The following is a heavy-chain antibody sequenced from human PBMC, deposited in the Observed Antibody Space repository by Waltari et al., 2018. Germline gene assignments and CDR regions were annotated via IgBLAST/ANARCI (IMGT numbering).Heavy chain of an antibody. D-gene: IGHD2-8*02. CDR3: ARGPHCTGSVCPRGRAFDI. Sequence: QVQLVESGGGVVQPGRSLRLSCAASGFTFSSYAMHWVRQAPGKGLEWVAVISYDGSNKYYADSVKGRFTISRDNSKNTLYLQMNSLRAEDTAVYYCARGPHCTGSVCPRGRAFDIWGQGTMVTVSS. CDR1: GFTFSSYA. CDR2: ISYDGSNK. J-gene: IGHJ3*02. V-gene: IGHV3-30-3*01.